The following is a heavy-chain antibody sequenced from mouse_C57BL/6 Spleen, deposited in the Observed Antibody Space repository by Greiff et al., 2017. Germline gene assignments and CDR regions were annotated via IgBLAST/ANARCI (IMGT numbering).Heavy chain of an antibody. CDR1: GFTFSSYA. Sequence: EVHLVESGEGLVKPGGSLKLSCAASGFTFSSYAMSWVRQTPEKRLEWVAYISSGGDYIYYADTVKGRFTISRDNARNTLYLQMSSLKSEDTAMYYCTRDGGYLYYFDYWGQGTTLTVSS. J-gene: IGHJ2*01. CDR3: TRDGGYLYYFDY. V-gene: IGHV5-9-1*02. CDR2: ISSGGDYI. D-gene: IGHD2-2*01.